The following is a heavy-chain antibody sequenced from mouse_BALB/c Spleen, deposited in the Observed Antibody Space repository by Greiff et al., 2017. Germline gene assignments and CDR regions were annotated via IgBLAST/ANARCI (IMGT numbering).Heavy chain of an antibody. CDR1: GYTFTSYW. V-gene: IGHV1-87*01. CDR2: IYPGDGDT. D-gene: IGHD2-4*01. CDR3: GRPDYDNGYAMDY. Sequence: QVQLQQSGAELARPGASVKLSCKASGYTFTSYWMQWVTQRPGQGLEWIGAIYPGDGDTRYTQKFKGKATLTADKSSSTAYMQLSSLASEDSAVYYCGRPDYDNGYAMDYWGQGTSVTVSS. J-gene: IGHJ4*01.